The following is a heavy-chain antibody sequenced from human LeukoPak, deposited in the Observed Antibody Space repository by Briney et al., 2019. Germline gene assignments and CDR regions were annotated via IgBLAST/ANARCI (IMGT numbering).Heavy chain of an antibody. CDR3: AKYGGSYGGPADLNEYYFDY. J-gene: IGHJ4*02. CDR2: ISGSGGST. CDR1: GFTFSSYA. Sequence: PGGSLRLSCAASGFTFSSYAMSWVRQAPGKGLEWVSAISGSGGSTYYADSVKGRLTISRDNSKNTLYLQMNSLRAEDTAVYYCAKYGGSYGGPADLNEYYFDYWGQGTLVTVSS. V-gene: IGHV3-23*01. D-gene: IGHD3-16*01.